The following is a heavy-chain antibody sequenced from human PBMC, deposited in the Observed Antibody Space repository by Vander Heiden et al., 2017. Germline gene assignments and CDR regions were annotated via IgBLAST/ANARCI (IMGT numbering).Heavy chain of an antibody. CDR1: GFTFSSHA. CDR2: ISGSGGST. D-gene: IGHD1-26*01. J-gene: IGHJ4*02. Sequence: EVQLLESGGGLVQPGGSLRLSCAASGFTFSSHAMGWVRQAPGKGLEWVSAISGSGGSTYYADSVKGRFTISRDNSKNTLYLQMNSLRAEDTAVYYCANLGSTVGALCYWGQGTLVTVSS. V-gene: IGHV3-23*01. CDR3: ANLGSTVGALCY.